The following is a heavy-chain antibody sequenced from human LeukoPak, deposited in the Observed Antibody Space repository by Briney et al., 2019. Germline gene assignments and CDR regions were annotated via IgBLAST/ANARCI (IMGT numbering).Heavy chain of an antibody. Sequence: SETLSLTCAVYGGSFSGYYWSWIRQPPGKGLEWIGEINHSGSTNYNPSLKSRVTISVDTSKNQFSLKLSSVTAADTAVYYCARSSSSYEYYYDSSGYSVSFDYWGQGTLVTVSS. J-gene: IGHJ4*02. CDR3: ARSSSSYEYYYDSSGYSVSFDY. CDR1: GGSFSGYY. V-gene: IGHV4-34*01. D-gene: IGHD3-22*01. CDR2: INHSGST.